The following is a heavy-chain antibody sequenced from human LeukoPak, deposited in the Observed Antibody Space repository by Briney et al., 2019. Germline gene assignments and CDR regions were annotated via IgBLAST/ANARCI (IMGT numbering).Heavy chain of an antibody. D-gene: IGHD3-22*01. Sequence: GGSLRLSCAASGFTFSGYTMNWVRQAPGKGLEWVSSITTSSSNIHYADSVKGRFTISRDNSKNTLYLQMNSLRAEDTAVYYCARGGQFYYDSSGYYTDFDYWGQGTLVTVSS. V-gene: IGHV3-21*01. CDR2: ITTSSSNI. J-gene: IGHJ4*02. CDR3: ARGGQFYYDSSGYYTDFDY. CDR1: GFTFSGYT.